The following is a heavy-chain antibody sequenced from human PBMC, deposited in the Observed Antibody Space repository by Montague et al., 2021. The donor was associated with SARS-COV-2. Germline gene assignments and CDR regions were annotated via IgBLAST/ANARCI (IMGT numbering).Heavy chain of an antibody. D-gene: IGHD3-22*01. CDR3: AKGFQPYSYESSGFYTFDY. J-gene: IGHJ4*02. CDR2: IYSGSSST. Sequence: ETLSLTCTVSGGAISTSSFHWGWVRQAPGKGLEWVSVIYSGSSSTWYADSVKGRFTISRDNPKNTLYLHMNSLRVDDTAVYYCAKGFQPYSYESSGFYTFDYWGQGTLVTVSS. CDR1: GGAISTSSFH. V-gene: IGHV3-23*03.